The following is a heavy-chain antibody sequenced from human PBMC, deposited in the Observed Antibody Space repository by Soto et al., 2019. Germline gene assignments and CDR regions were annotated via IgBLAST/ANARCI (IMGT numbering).Heavy chain of an antibody. CDR2: IITIFGTA. D-gene: IGHD2-15*01. CDR1: GGTFSSYA. CDR3: ARVVTVVKSVHYWYFDL. Sequence: QVQLVQSGAEVKKPGSSVKVSCTASGGTFSSYAISWVRQAPGQGLEWMGGIITIFGTANYAQKFQGRVTITADESTSTAYMELSSLRSEDTAVYYWARVVTVVKSVHYWYFDLWGRGTLVTVSS. J-gene: IGHJ2*01. V-gene: IGHV1-69*12.